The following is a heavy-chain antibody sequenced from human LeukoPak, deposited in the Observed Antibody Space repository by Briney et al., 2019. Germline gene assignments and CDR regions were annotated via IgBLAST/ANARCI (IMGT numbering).Heavy chain of an antibody. CDR3: ARGGYYDSSGYCFDY. V-gene: IGHV1-2*02. CDR1: GYTFTGYY. D-gene: IGHD3-22*01. CDR2: INPNSGGT. J-gene: IGHJ4*02. Sequence: ASVKVPCKASGYTFTGYYMHWVRQAPGQGLEWMGWINPNSGGTNYAQKFQGRVTMTRDTSISTAYMELSRLRSDDTAVYYCARGGYYDSSGYCFDYWGQGTLVTVSS.